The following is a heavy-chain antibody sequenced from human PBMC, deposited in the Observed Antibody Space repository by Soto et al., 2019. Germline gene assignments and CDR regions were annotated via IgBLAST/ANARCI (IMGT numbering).Heavy chain of an antibody. J-gene: IGHJ4*02. V-gene: IGHV1-69*12. CDR1: GGTFSNYA. Sequence: QVQLVQSGAEVKKPGSSVKVSCKASGGTFSNYAISWVRQAPGQGLEWMGGIIPIFGTTNYAQRFQGSVTITADESASTAYMELRSLRSEDTAVYYCARVSSSWYKDYFDYWGQGTLVTVSS. CDR3: ARVSSSWYKDYFDY. CDR2: IIPIFGTT. D-gene: IGHD6-13*01.